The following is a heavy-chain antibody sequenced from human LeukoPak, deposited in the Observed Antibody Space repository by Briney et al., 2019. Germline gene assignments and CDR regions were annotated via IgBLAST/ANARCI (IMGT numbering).Heavy chain of an antibody. Sequence: ASVKVSCKASGYTFTSYDINWVRQATGQGLEWMGWMNPNSGNTGYAQKFQGRVTMTRNTSISTAYMELSSLRSEDTAVYYCARGSLYYYDRSGYYVSYAFDIWGQGTMVTVSS. V-gene: IGHV1-8*01. D-gene: IGHD3-22*01. CDR1: GYTFTSYD. CDR3: ARGSLYYYDRSGYYVSYAFDI. CDR2: MNPNSGNT. J-gene: IGHJ3*02.